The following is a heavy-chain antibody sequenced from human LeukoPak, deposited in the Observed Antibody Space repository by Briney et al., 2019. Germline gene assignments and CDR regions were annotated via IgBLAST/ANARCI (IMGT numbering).Heavy chain of an antibody. CDR2: INHSGST. CDR1: GGSFSGYY. J-gene: IGHJ4*02. V-gene: IGHV4-34*01. D-gene: IGHD3-9*01. Sequence: PSETLSLTCAVYGGSFSGYYWSWIRQPPGKGLEWIGEINHSGSTNYNPSLKSRVTISVDTSKNQFSLKLSSVTAADTAVYYCARGTLRYCDSWGQGTLVTVSS. CDR3: ARGTLRYCDS.